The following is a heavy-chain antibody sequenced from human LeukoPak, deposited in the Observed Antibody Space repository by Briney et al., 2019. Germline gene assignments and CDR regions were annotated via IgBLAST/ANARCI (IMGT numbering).Heavy chain of an antibody. V-gene: IGHV1-69*13. CDR3: ARGDNTYYYDSSGYPLAFDI. Sequence: SVKVSCKASGGTFSSYAISWVRQAPGQGLEWMGGIIPIFGTANYAQKFQGRVTITADESTSTAYMELSSLRSEDTAVYYCARGDNTYYYDSSGYPLAFDIWGQGTMVTVSS. CDR1: GGTFSSYA. CDR2: IIPIFGTA. D-gene: IGHD3-22*01. J-gene: IGHJ3*02.